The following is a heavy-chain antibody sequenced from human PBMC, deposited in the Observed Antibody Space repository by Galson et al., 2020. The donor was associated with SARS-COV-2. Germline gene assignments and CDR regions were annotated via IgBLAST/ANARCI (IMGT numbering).Heavy chain of an antibody. V-gene: IGHV1-24*01. J-gene: IGHJ5*02. CDR3: ATGSVFTKGNWFDP. CDR1: GYTLTELS. D-gene: IGHD3-3*01. Sequence: ASVKVSYKVSGYTLTELSMHWVRQAPGKGLEWMGGFDPEDGETIYAQKFQGRVTMTEDTSTDTAYMELSSLRSEDTAVYYCATGSVFTKGNWFDPWGQGTLVTVSS. CDR2: FDPEDGET.